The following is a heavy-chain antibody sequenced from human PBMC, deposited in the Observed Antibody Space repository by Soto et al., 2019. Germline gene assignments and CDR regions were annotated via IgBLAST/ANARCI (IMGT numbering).Heavy chain of an antibody. J-gene: IGHJ3*02. V-gene: IGHV3-21*01. D-gene: IGHD3-3*01. CDR1: GFTFSSYS. CDR2: ISSSSSYI. Sequence: PGGSLRLSCAASGFTFSSYSMNWVRQAPGKGLEWVSSISSSSSYIYYADSVKGRFTISRDNAKNSLYLQMNSLRAEDTAVYYCARDKPIGAFWSGYDAFDIWGQGTMVTV. CDR3: ARDKPIGAFWSGYDAFDI.